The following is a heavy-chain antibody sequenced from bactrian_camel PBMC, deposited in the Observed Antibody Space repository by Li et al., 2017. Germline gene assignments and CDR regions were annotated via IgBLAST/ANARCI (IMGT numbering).Heavy chain of an antibody. Sequence: QVQLVESGGGLVQPGESLRLSCAASGFTFSSYWMYWDRQAPGKGLEWVSGISSGGGRTYYADSVKGRFTISRDDVKNTVALQMNSLKLEDTAAYYCLVDVGHQPRGQGTQVTVS. CDR1: GFTFSSYW. V-gene: IGHV3S1*01. CDR2: ISSGGGRT. J-gene: IGHJ4*01. D-gene: IGHD7*01.